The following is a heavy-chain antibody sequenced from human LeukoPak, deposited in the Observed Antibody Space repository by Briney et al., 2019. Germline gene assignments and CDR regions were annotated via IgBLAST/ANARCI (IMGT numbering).Heavy chain of an antibody. J-gene: IGHJ4*02. Sequence: GGSLRLSCAASGFKFSRYWMSWVRQAPGKGLEWVANIKPDEREKYYVDSVKGRFTISRDNAKNSLYLQMNSLRAEDTAVYYCARAYSSGWYYWGQGTLVTVSS. D-gene: IGHD6-19*01. CDR2: IKPDEREK. V-gene: IGHV3-7*01. CDR3: ARAYSSGWYY. CDR1: GFKFSRYW.